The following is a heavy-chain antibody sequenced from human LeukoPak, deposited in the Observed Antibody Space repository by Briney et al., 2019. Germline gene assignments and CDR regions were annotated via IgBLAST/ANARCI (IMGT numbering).Heavy chain of an antibody. D-gene: IGHD3-10*01. V-gene: IGHV3-23*01. Sequence: GGSLRLSCAASGFTCNNYAMSWVRQAPGKGLEWVSAISPSGTDTYYADSVKGRFTISRDNSKNTLYLQMSSLRAEDSAVYYCAKRGGYETMAAFDYWGQGTLVTVSS. CDR3: AKRGGYETMAAFDY. CDR2: ISPSGTDT. J-gene: IGHJ4*02. CDR1: GFTCNNYA.